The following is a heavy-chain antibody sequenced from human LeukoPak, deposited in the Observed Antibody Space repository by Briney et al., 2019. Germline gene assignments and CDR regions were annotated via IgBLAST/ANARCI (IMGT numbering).Heavy chain of an antibody. CDR1: GGSIRSYY. CDR3: ARRFYGDY. V-gene: IGHV4-59*08. Sequence: PSETLSLTCTVSGGSIRSYYWSWIRQPPGKGLEWIGYIFYAGSTTYNPSLKSRVTISVDTSKNQFSLKLTSVTAADTAVYYCARRFYGDYWGQGTLVTVSS. D-gene: IGHD2/OR15-2a*01. J-gene: IGHJ4*02. CDR2: IFYAGST.